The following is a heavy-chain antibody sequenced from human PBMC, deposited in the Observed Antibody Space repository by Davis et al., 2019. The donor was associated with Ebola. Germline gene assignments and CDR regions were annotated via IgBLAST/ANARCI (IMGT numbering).Heavy chain of an antibody. CDR3: ARDRVPYDSSGYYFI. Sequence: PGGSLRLSCAASGFTFSSYSMNWVRQAPGKGLEWVSSISSSSSYIYYADSVKGRFTISRGNAKNSLYLQMNSLRAEDTAVYYCARDRVPYDSSGYYFIWGQGTLVTVSS. CDR2: ISSSSSYI. D-gene: IGHD3-22*01. J-gene: IGHJ4*02. V-gene: IGHV3-21*01. CDR1: GFTFSSYS.